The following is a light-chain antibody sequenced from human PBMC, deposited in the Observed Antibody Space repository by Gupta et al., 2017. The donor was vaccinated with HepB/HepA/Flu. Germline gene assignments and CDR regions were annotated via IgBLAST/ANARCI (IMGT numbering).Light chain of an antibody. J-gene: IGLJ2*01. CDR1: SNNVGNQG. CDR2: RNN. CDR3: SAWYSSLIAWV. V-gene: IGLV10-54*04. Sequence: AGLPQPPSVSKGLRQTATLTCTGNSNNVGNQGAASLQQHQVHPPTLLSYRNNNRPSGISERFSASRSGSTASLTITALQPDDEADYYCSAWYSSLIAWVFGGGTKLTVL.